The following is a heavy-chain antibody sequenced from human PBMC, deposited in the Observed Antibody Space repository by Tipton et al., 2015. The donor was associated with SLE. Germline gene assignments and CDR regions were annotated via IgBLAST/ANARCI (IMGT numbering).Heavy chain of an antibody. V-gene: IGHV4-59*01. CDR2: TYYSGST. J-gene: IGHJ5*02. CDR1: GGSISSYY. D-gene: IGHD1-26*01. Sequence: TLSLTCTVSGGSISSYYWSWIRQPPGKGLEWIGYTYYSGSTNYNPSLKSRVTISVDTSKNQFSLKLSSVTAADTAVYYCARYRLGFDPWGQGTLVTVSS. CDR3: ARYRLGFDP.